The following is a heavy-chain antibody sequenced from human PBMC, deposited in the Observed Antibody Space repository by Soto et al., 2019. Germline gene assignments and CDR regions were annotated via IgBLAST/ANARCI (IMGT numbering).Heavy chain of an antibody. J-gene: IGHJ4*02. CDR3: TPLALKYNSDWYPLSD. V-gene: IGHV3-15*07. CDR1: GFTFSNVW. D-gene: IGHD6-19*01. CDR2: IKSETDGGTI. Sequence: EVQLVESGGDLVKPGGSLRLSCAGSGFTFSNVWMNWVRQAPGKRLKWVGRIKSETDGGTIDYAAPVKGRFTISKEHSNNTLYLQMNSLKTEDTATYYCTPLALKYNSDWYPLSDWGQGTRVTVSS.